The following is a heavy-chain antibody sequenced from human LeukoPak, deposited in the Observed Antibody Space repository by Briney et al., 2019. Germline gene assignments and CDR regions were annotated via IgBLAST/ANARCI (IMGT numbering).Heavy chain of an antibody. J-gene: IGHJ4*02. Sequence: XTFSXYWMNWVRQAPGKGLVWVSRIASDGSSTTYADSVKGRFSISRDNAKNTLYLQMNSLRVEDTAVYYCARGRPHGNDYWGQGTLVTVSS. CDR2: IASDGSST. CDR3: ARGRPHGNDY. V-gene: IGHV3-74*01. D-gene: IGHD4-23*01. CDR1: XTFSXYW.